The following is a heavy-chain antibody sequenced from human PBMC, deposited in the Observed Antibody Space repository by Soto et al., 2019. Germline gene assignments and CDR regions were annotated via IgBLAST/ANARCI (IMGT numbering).Heavy chain of an antibody. J-gene: IGHJ6*02. Sequence: SVKVSCKASRITFSNSSAQWVRQARGQRLEWIGWIVVGTGNTNYAQKFQERVTITRDMSRSTVYLELSGLRSEDTAVYYCAADPLFVPYYYYAMDAWGQGTTVTVSS. CDR3: AADPLFVPYYYYAMDA. D-gene: IGHD2-21*01. CDR2: IVVGTGNT. CDR1: RITFSNSS. V-gene: IGHV1-58*01.